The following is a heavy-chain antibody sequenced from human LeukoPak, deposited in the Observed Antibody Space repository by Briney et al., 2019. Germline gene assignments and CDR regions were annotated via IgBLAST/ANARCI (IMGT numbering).Heavy chain of an antibody. CDR3: ARDQEGFDY. CDR1: GYTFTNNY. V-gene: IGHV1-46*01. J-gene: IGHJ4*02. Sequence: ASEKVSCTASGYTFTNNYLHWVRQAPGQGLEWMGMIYPRDGSTSYAQNFQGRVTVTRDTSTTTVHMELRGLRSEDTAVYYCARDQEGFDYWGQGTVVTVSS. CDR2: IYPRDGST.